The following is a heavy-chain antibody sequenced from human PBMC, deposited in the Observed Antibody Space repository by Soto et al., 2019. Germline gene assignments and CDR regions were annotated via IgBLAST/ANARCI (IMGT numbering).Heavy chain of an antibody. CDR3: AATQGTPSDY. J-gene: IGHJ4*02. CDR1: GFTFGDYY. V-gene: IGHV3-11*06. D-gene: IGHD2-15*01. CDR2: ISSSSSYT. Sequence: GGSLGLACAASGFTFGDYYVSWISQAPGKGLEWVSYISSSSSYTNYADSVKGRFTISRDNAKNSLYLQMNSLRDEDTAVYYCAATQGTPSDYWGQGTLVTVSS.